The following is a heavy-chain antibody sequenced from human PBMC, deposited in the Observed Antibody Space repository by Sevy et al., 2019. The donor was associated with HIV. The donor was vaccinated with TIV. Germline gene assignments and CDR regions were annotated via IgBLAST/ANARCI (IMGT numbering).Heavy chain of an antibody. CDR2: ISGGGGNP. D-gene: IGHD6-19*01. V-gene: IGHV3-23*01. CDR3: AKDPGAYTSTGYRIGWFDP. Sequence: GGSLRLSCAASGFTFSSYVMTWVRQAPGKGLEWVSTISGGGGNPYYANSVKGRFTVSRDNSKGTLNLQMNSLRAEDTGGYHCAKDPGAYTSTGYRIGWFDPWGQGTLVTVSS. J-gene: IGHJ5*02. CDR1: GFTFSSYV.